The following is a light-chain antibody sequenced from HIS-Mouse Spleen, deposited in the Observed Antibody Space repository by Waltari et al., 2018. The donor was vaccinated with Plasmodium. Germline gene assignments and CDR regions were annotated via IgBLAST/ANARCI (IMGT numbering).Light chain of an antibody. Sequence: AIRMTQSPSSFSASTGDRVTITCRASQGISSYLACYQQKPGKAHKLLIYAASTCQSGVPSRFSGSVSWTDFTLNISCLQSEDFATYYCQQYYSYPYTFGQGTKMEIK. CDR1: QGISSY. CDR3: QQYYSYPYT. V-gene: IGKV1-8*01. J-gene: IGKJ2*01. CDR2: AAS.